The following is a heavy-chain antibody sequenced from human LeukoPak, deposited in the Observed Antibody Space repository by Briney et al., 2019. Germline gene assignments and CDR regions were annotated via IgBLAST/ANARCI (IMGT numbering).Heavy chain of an antibody. Sequence: SETLSLTCSVSGYSISSGDYWGWIRQPPGKGLEWIGSIHHSGSAYYNPSLNSRVTIPVDTSKNQFSLNLSSVTAADTAVYYCARMRYTYGYNFDYWGQGTLVTVSS. CDR3: ARMRYTYGYNFDY. CDR2: IHHSGSA. D-gene: IGHD5-18*01. CDR1: GYSISSGDY. V-gene: IGHV4-38-2*02. J-gene: IGHJ4*02.